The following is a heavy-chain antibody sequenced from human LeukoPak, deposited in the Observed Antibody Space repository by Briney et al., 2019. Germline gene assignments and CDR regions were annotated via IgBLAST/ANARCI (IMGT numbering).Heavy chain of an antibody. CDR3: AKDIRAVAGASSAFDI. CDR2: ISWNSGSI. Sequence: GRSLRLSCAASGFTFDDYAMHWVRQAPGKGREWVSGISWNSGSIGYADSVKGRFTISRDNAKNSLYLQMNSLRAEDMALYYCAKDIRAVAGASSAFDIWGQGTMVAVSS. D-gene: IGHD6-19*01. CDR1: GFTFDDYA. V-gene: IGHV3-9*03. J-gene: IGHJ3*02.